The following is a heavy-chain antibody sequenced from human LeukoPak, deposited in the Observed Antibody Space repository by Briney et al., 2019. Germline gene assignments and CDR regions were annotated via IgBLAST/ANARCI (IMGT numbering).Heavy chain of an antibody. CDR3: ATALAYCGGDCYPNYFDY. V-gene: IGHV4-31*03. D-gene: IGHD2-21*02. CDR1: GGSISSGGYY. J-gene: IGHJ4*02. CDR2: IYYSGST. Sequence: SETPSLTCTVSGGSISSGGYYWSWIRQHPGKGLEWIGYIYYSGSTYYNPSLKSRVTISVDTSKNQFSLKLSSVTAADTAVYYCATALAYCGGDCYPNYFDYWGQGTLVTVSS.